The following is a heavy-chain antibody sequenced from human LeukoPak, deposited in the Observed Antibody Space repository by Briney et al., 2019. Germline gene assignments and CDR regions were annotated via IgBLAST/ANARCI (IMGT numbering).Heavy chain of an antibody. CDR3: ARSYPGYSSGPTGYFDY. CDR1: GGSISSGSYY. Sequence: SETLSLTCTVSGGSISSGSYYWSWIRQPPGKGLEWIGYIYYSGSTNYNPSLKSRVTISVDTSKNQFSLKLSSVTAADTAVYYCARSYPGYSSGPTGYFDYWGQGTLVTVSS. J-gene: IGHJ4*02. CDR2: IYYSGST. V-gene: IGHV4-61*01. D-gene: IGHD6-19*01.